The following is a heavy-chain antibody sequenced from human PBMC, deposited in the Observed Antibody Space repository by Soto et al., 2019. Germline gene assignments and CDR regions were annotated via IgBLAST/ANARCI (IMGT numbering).Heavy chain of an antibody. CDR3: AREDIGVVPAVPIYYGMDV. D-gene: IGHD2-2*01. V-gene: IGHV1-18*01. J-gene: IGHJ6*04. CDR2: ISAYNGNT. Sequence: GASVKVSCKASGYTFTSYGISWVRQAPGQGLEWMGWISAYNGNTNYAQKLQGRVTMTTDTSTSTAYMELSSLRSDDTAVYYCAREDIGVVPAVPIYYGMDVWGKGTTVTVSS. CDR1: GYTFTSYG.